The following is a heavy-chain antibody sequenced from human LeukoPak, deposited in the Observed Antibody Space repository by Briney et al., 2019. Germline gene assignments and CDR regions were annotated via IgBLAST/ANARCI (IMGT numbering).Heavy chain of an antibody. J-gene: IGHJ6*03. D-gene: IGHD6-19*01. CDR3: ARGGSSSGWYYYYMDV. Sequence: GASVKVSCKASGYTFTSYDINWVRQATGQGLEWMGWMNPNSGNTGYAQKFQGRVTITRNTSISTAYMELSSLRSEDTAVYYCARGGSSSGWYYYYMDVWGKGTTVTVSS. V-gene: IGHV1-8*03. CDR1: GYTFTSYD. CDR2: MNPNSGNT.